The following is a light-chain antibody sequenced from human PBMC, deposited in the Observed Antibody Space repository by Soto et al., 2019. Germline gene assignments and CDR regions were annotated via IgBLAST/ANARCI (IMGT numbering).Light chain of an antibody. CDR1: SSDIGNYNL. J-gene: IGLJ1*01. CDR2: EGS. CDR3: CSYAGGFYV. Sequence: QSVLTQPASVSGSPGQSITMSGTGTSSDIGNYNLVSWYQQHPDRAPKLMIYEGSKRPSGVSDRFSGSKTGNTASLTISGLQAEDEADYHCCSYAGGFYVFGTGTKVTV. V-gene: IGLV2-23*01.